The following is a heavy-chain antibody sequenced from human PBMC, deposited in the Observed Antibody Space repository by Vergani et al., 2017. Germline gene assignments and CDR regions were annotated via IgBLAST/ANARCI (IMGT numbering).Heavy chain of an antibody. CDR1: GGSISSSSYY. V-gene: IGHV4-39*01. Sequence: QLQLQESGPGLVKPSETLSLTCTVSGGSISSSSYYWGWIRQPPGKGLEWIGSIYYSGSTYYNPSLKSRVTISVDTSKNQFSLKLSSVTAADTAVYYCARLPYYYDSSGYYPLDYWGQGTLVTVSS. J-gene: IGHJ4*02. CDR3: ARLPYYYDSSGYYPLDY. CDR2: IYYSGST. D-gene: IGHD3-22*01.